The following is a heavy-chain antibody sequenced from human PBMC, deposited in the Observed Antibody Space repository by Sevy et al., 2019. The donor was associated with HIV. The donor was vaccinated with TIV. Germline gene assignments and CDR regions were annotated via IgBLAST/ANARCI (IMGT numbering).Heavy chain of an antibody. CDR3: AGDMGRATIFRVVHNWFDP. CDR1: GFTFSSYS. D-gene: IGHD3-3*01. V-gene: IGHV3-21*03. CDR2: ISSSSSYI. J-gene: IGHJ5*02. Sequence: GGSLRLSCAASGFTFSSYSMNWVRQAPGKGLEWVSSISSSSSYIYYADSVKGRFTISRDNAKNSLYLQMNSLRAEDTAVYYCAGDMGRATIFRVVHNWFDPWGQGTLVTVSS.